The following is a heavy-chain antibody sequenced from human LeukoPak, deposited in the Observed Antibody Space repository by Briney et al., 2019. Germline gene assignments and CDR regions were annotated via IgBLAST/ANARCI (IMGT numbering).Heavy chain of an antibody. CDR1: GFIFNNYA. CDR3: ARRGGSSWSSFDY. CDR2: ISGLGGSA. D-gene: IGHD6-13*01. J-gene: IGHJ4*01. V-gene: IGHV3-23*01. Sequence: GGSLRLSCVASGFIFNNYAMNWVRQAPGKGLEWVSGISGLGGSAYYAASVKGRFIISRDNSGNTLFFQLTNLRVEDTAVYYCARRGGSSWSSFDYWGHGTLVTVSS.